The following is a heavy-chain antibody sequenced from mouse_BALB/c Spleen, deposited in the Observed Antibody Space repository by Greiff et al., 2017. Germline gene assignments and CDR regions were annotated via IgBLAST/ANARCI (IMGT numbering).Heavy chain of an antibody. V-gene: IGHV1-7*01. CDR3: ARNWDWYFDV. CDR1: GYTFTSYW. CDR2: INPSTGYT. D-gene: IGHD4-1*01. J-gene: IGHJ1*01. Sequence: QVQLKQSGAELAKPGASVKMSCKASGYTFTSYWMHWVKQRPGQGLEWIGYINPSTGYTEYNQKFKDKATLTADKSSSTAYMQLSSLTSEDSAVYYCARNWDWYFDVWGAGTTVTVSS.